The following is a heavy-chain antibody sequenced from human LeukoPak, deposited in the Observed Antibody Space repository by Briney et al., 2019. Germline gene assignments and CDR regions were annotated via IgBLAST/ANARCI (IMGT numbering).Heavy chain of an antibody. D-gene: IGHD1-26*01. Sequence: GGSLRLSCTASGLSFSNYAMTWVRQAPGKGLEWASVISASGTDTYYADSVKGRFTISRDNSKNTLYLQMNSLRAEDTAVYYCARDPVWWELSRPDDYWGQGTLVTVSS. CDR1: GLSFSNYA. CDR3: ARDPVWWELSRPDDY. CDR2: ISASGTDT. V-gene: IGHV3-23*01. J-gene: IGHJ4*02.